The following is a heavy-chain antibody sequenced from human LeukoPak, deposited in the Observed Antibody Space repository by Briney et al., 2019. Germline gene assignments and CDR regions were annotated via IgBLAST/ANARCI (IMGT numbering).Heavy chain of an antibody. CDR3: ARQREGYFDL. J-gene: IGHJ2*01. CDR2: IYLRGNT. V-gene: IGHV4-4*02. Sequence: SGTLSLTCAISGGSISSSNWWTWVRQPPGKGLEWVGEIYLRGNTNYNPSLESRVTISVDESKTQLSLRLESVTAADTAVYYCARQREGYFDLWGRGTRVTVSS. CDR1: GGSISSSNW.